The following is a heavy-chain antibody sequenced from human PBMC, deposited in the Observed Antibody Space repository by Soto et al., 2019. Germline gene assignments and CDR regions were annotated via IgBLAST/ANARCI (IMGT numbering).Heavy chain of an antibody. Sequence: SETLSLTCNISGGSIISHYWSWIRQAPGKGLEWLGYVHYSGSTKYNPSLKSRLTISIDTSQNQFSLKLYSVTAADTAVYYCARGSSGDYLDWFDPWGQGSLVTVSS. V-gene: IGHV4-59*11. D-gene: IGHD6-19*01. CDR2: VHYSGST. CDR3: ARGSSGDYLDWFDP. J-gene: IGHJ5*02. CDR1: GGSIISHY.